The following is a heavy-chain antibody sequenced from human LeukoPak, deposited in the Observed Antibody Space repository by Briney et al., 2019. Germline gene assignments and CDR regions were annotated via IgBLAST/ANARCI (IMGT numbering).Heavy chain of an antibody. CDR1: GFTFSSYS. CDR3: AKDGPWSSGYYDFDY. CDR2: VSSSSSTI. J-gene: IGHJ4*02. D-gene: IGHD3-22*01. Sequence: GGSLRLSCAASGFTFSSYSMNWVRQAPGKGLEWVSYVSSSSSTIYYADSVKGRFTISRDNAKNSLYLQMNSLRAEDTAVYYCAKDGPWSSGYYDFDYWGQGTLVTVSS. V-gene: IGHV3-48*01.